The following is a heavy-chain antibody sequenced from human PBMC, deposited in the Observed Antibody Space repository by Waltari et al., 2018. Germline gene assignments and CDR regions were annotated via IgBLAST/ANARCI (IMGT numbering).Heavy chain of an antibody. CDR3: ATYIGASIGTAAFDV. J-gene: IGHJ3*01. V-gene: IGHV4-39*01. CDR2: ISYSGAT. D-gene: IGHD3-16*01. Sequence: GGLRQPPVKGLGLTGTISYSGATYYNPSLKSRVTISADTSKNQFALKLSSVTAADTAVYYCATYIGASIGTAAFDVWGQGTMVTVSS.